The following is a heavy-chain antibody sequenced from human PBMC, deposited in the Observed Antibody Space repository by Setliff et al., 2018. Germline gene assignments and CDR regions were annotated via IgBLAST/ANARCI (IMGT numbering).Heavy chain of an antibody. CDR1: GFSLSTSGVG. J-gene: IGHJ1*01. V-gene: IGHV2-5*01. D-gene: IGHD4-17*01. CDR2: SYWNDDK. CDR3: AHKYGDYVRYFQH. Sequence: ESGPTLVNPTQTLTLTCTFSGFSLSTSGVGVGWIRQPPGKALEWIALSYWNDDKRYRPSLKSRLTITKETSKNQMVLTMTNMDPVDTATYYCAHKYGDYVRYFQHWGQGTLVTVSS.